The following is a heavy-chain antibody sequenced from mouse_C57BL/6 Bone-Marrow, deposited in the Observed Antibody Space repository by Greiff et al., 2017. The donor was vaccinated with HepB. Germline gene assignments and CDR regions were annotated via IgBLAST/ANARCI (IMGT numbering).Heavy chain of an antibody. CDR1: GYAFSSYW. V-gene: IGHV1-80*01. CDR2: IYPGDGDT. Sequence: QVQLVESGAELVKPGASVKISCKASGYAFSSYWMNWVKQRPGKGLEWIGQIYPGDGDTNYNGKFKGKATLTADKSSSTAYMQLSSLTSEDSAVYFCARELNYGNYVDYFDYWGQGTTLTVSS. D-gene: IGHD2-1*01. CDR3: ARELNYGNYVDYFDY. J-gene: IGHJ2*01.